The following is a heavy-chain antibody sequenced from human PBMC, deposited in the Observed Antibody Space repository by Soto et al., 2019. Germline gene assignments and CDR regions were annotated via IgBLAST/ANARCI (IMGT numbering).Heavy chain of an antibody. CDR3: AGQWSAGYGAFDP. CDR2: IHSSGIT. D-gene: IGHD3-9*01. V-gene: IGHV4-4*02. J-gene: IGHJ5*02. CDR1: GGSVNNDKW. Sequence: QVQLQESGPGLVKPSGTLSLTCAVSGGSVNNDKWWSWVRQPPGKGLEWIGEIHSSGITNYNPSLQSRASIFVDKFKNQYSVKLTSVTAADTAVYFCAGQWSAGYGAFDPWGPGTLVTVSS.